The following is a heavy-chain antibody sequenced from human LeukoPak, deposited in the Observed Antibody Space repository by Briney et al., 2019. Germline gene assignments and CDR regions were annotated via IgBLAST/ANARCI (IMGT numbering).Heavy chain of an antibody. J-gene: IGHJ6*03. CDR1: GYTFTRYY. V-gene: IGHV1-24*01. CDR3: ATVNYDSSGYYYYYMDV. D-gene: IGHD3-22*01. Sequence: GASVKVSCKASGYTFTRYYMHWVRQAPGKGLEWMGGFDPEDGETIYAQKFQGRVTMTEDTSTDTAYMELSSLRSEDTAVYYCATVNYDSSGYYYYYMDVWGKGTTVTISS. CDR2: FDPEDGET.